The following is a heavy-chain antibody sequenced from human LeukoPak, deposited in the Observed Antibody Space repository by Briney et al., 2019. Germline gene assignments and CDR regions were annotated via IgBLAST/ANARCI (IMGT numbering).Heavy chain of an antibody. CDR1: GYTFTSYG. Sequence: ASVKVSCKASGYTFTSYGISWVRQAPGQGLEWMGWISAYNGNANYAQKLQGRVTMTTDTSTSTAYMELRSLRSDDTAVYYCARVGVEDIVVVPAAAPGVYCFDYWGQGTLVTVSS. V-gene: IGHV1-18*01. D-gene: IGHD2-2*01. CDR3: ARVGVEDIVVVPAAAPGVYCFDY. CDR2: ISAYNGNA. J-gene: IGHJ4*02.